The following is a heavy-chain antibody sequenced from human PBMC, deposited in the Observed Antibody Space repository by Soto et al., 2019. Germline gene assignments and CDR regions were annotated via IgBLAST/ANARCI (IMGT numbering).Heavy chain of an antibody. J-gene: IGHJ3*02. CDR2: IYYSGST. CDR1: GGSISSSSYY. CDR3: AKPKRRGGSYFGDHDAFDI. D-gene: IGHD1-26*01. Sequence: QLQLQESGPGLVKPSETLSLTCTVSGGSISSSSYYWGWIRQPPGKGLEWIGSIYYSGSTYYNPSLKSRVTISVDTSKNQFSLKLSSVTAADTAVYYCAKPKRRGGSYFGDHDAFDIWGQGTMVTVSS. V-gene: IGHV4-39*01.